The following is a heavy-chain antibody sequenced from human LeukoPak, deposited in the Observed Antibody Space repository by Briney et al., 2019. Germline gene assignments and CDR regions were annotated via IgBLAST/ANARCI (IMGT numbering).Heavy chain of an antibody. J-gene: IGHJ4*02. CDR1: GYTFTGYY. V-gene: IGHV1-2*02. Sequence: ASVKVSCKASGYTFTGYYMHWVRQAPGQGLEWMGGINPNSGGTNYAQKFQGRVTMTRDTSISTAYMELSRLRSGDTAVYFCARGASRSFDYWGQGTLVTVSS. CDR3: ARGASRSFDY. CDR2: INPNSGGT.